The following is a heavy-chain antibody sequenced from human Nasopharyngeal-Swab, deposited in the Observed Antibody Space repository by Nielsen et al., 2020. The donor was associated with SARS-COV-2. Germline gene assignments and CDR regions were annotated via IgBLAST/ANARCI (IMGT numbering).Heavy chain of an antibody. V-gene: IGHV3-9*01. Sequence: SLKISCAASGFTFDDYAMHWVRQAPGKGLEWVSGISWNSGSIGYADSVKGRFTISRDNAKNSLYLQMNSLRAEDTALYYCAKDTVDCSGGSCYEGYYGMDVWGQGTTVTVSS. CDR2: ISWNSGSI. J-gene: IGHJ6*02. CDR3: AKDTVDCSGGSCYEGYYGMDV. D-gene: IGHD2-15*01. CDR1: GFTFDDYA.